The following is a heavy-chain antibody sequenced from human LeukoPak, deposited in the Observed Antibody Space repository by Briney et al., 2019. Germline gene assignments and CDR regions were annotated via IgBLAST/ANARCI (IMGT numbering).Heavy chain of an antibody. CDR1: GFTFSSYS. CDR2: ISSSSSYI. V-gene: IGHV3-21*01. J-gene: IGHJ6*02. Sequence: GGSLRRSCAASGFTFSSYSMNWVRQAPGKGLEWVSSISSSSSYIYYADSVKGRFTISRDNAKNSLYLQMNSLRAEDTAVYYCAREGPHCSGGSCYSGYYYYGMDVWGQGTTVTVSS. CDR3: AREGPHCSGGSCYSGYYYYGMDV. D-gene: IGHD2-15*01.